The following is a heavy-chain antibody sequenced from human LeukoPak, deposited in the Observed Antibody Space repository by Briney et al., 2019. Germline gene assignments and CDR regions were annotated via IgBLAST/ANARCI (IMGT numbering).Heavy chain of an antibody. CDR2: ISGSGRT. CDR3: AKEGPDSSGYYMVRFLDY. J-gene: IGHJ4*02. Sequence: PGGSLRLSCTAYGVTFSNYAMSWERQAPGKGLEWVSSISGSGRTYYADSVKGRFTISTENSKNTLYLQTKGLRALDTALYYCAKEGPDSSGYYMVRFLDYWGQGTLVTVSS. D-gene: IGHD3-22*01. V-gene: IGHV3-23*01. CDR1: GVTFSNYA.